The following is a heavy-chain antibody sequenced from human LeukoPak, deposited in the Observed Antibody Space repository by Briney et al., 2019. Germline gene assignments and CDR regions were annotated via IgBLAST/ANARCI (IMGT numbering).Heavy chain of an antibody. CDR3: ARGRYYDSSGHFDY. J-gene: IGHJ4*02. CDR2: INWNGGST. CDR1: GFTFSSFA. Sequence: GGSLRLSCAASGFTFSSFAMTWVRQAPGKGLEWVSGINWNGGSTGYADSVKGRFTISRDNAKNSLYLQMNSLRAEDTALYYCARGRYYDSSGHFDYWGQGTLVTVSS. D-gene: IGHD3-22*01. V-gene: IGHV3-20*04.